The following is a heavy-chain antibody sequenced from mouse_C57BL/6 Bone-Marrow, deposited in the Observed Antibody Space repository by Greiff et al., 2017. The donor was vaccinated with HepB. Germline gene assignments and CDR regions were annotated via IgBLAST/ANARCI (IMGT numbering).Heavy chain of an antibody. CDR2: IYPGSGST. J-gene: IGHJ2*01. Sequence: VQLVESGAELVKPGASVKMSCKASGYTFTSYWITWVKQRPGQGLEWIGDIYPGSGSTNYNEKFKSKATLTVDTSSSTAYMQRSSLTSEDSAVYYCARSPFYWGQGTTLTVSS. CDR1: GYTFTSYW. CDR3: ARSPFY. V-gene: IGHV1-55*01.